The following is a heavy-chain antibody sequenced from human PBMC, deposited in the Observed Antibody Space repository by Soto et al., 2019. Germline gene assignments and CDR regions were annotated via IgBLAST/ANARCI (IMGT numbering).Heavy chain of an antibody. Sequence: GGSLRLSCAASGFTFSSYEMNWVRQAPGKGLEWVSYISSSGSTIYYADSVKGRFTISRDNAKNSLYLQMNNLRAEDTAVYYCARDRRDTHYYYYGMDVWGQGTTVTVSS. CDR2: ISSSGSTI. CDR1: GFTFSSYE. J-gene: IGHJ6*02. CDR3: ARDRRDTHYYYYGMDV. V-gene: IGHV3-48*03.